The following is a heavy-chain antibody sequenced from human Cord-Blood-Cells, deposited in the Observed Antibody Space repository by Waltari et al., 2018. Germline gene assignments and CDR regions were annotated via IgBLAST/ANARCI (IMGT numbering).Heavy chain of an antibody. D-gene: IGHD7-27*01. V-gene: IGHV1-69*04. CDR2: IIPILGIA. CDR3: ARGGDLLPDY. Sequence: QVQLVQSGAEVKKPGSSVKVSGKAAGGTFSSYARLWVRQAPGQGLEWMGRIIPILGIANYAQKFQGRVTITADKSTSTAYMELSSLRSEDTAVYYCARGGDLLPDYWGQGTLVTVSS. J-gene: IGHJ4*02. CDR1: GGTFSSYA.